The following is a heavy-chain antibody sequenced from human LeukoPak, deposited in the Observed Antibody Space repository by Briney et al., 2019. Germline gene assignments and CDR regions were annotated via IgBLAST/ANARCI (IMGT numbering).Heavy chain of an antibody. J-gene: IGHJ6*03. D-gene: IGHD5-24*01. CDR3: ARDRDGYNYCYMDV. V-gene: IGHV3-21*01. CDR2: ISSSSSYI. Sequence: AGGSLRLSCAASGFTFSSYSMNWVRQAPGKGLEWVSSISSSSSYIYYADSVKGRFTISRDNAKNSLYLQMNSLRAEDTAVYYCARDRDGYNYCYMDVWGKGTTVTVSS. CDR1: GFTFSSYS.